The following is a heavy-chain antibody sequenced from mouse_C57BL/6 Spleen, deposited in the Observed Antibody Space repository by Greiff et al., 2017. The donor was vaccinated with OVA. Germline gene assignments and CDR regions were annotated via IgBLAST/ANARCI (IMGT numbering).Heavy chain of an antibody. V-gene: IGHV1-53*01. J-gene: IGHJ4*01. CDR3: ARARCSGAMDY. D-gene: IGHD3-1*01. Sequence: QVQLQQSGTELVKPGASVKLSCKASGYTFTSYWMHWVKQRPGQGLEWIGNINPSNGGTNYHEKFKSKATLTVDKSSSTAYLQRSRLTSEDAAVYYGARARCSGAMDYWGKGTSVTVSS. CDR2: INPSNGGT. CDR1: GYTFTSYW.